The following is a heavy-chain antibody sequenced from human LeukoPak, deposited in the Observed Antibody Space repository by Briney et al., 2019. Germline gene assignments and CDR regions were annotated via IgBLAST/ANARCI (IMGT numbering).Heavy chain of an antibody. D-gene: IGHD6-6*01. J-gene: IGHJ4*02. CDR3: ARSIEYSSSSADY. V-gene: IGHV4-31*03. Sequence: SETLSLTCTVSGGSISSGGYYWSWIRQHPGKGLEWIGYIYYSGSTYYNPSLKSRVTISVDTSKNQFSLKLSSVTAADTAVYHCARSIEYSSSSADYWGQGTLVTVSS. CDR1: GGSISSGGYY. CDR2: IYYSGST.